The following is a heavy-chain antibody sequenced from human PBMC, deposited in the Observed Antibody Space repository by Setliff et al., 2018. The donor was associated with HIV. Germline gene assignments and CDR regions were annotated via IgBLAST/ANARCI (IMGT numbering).Heavy chain of an antibody. CDR1: GFKFSHYW. V-gene: IGHV3-74*01. D-gene: IGHD6-13*01. J-gene: IGHJ4*02. CDR3: GRDVHDAAADN. CDR2: IGRDGTVA. Sequence: PGGSLRLSCEASGFKFSHYWMHWVRQVPGKGLVWVSRIGRDGTVANYADSVKGRFTISRDNARNTLFLQMNSLGVEDTALYYCGRDVHDAAADNWGRGTLVTVSS.